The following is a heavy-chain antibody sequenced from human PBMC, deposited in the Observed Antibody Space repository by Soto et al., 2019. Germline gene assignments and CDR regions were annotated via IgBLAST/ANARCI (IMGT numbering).Heavy chain of an antibody. CDR2: FDPEDGET. Sequence: AASVKVSCKVSGYTLTELSMHWVRQAPGKGLEWMGGFDPEDGETIYAQKFQGRVTMTEDTSTDTAYMELSSLRSEDTAVYYCATFVEEGATTISFPAYWGQGTLVTVSS. CDR1: GYTLTELS. CDR3: ATFVEEGATTISFPAY. D-gene: IGHD1-26*01. J-gene: IGHJ4*02. V-gene: IGHV1-24*01.